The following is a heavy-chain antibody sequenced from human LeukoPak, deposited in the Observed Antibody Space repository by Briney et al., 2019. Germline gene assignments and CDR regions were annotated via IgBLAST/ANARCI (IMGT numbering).Heavy chain of an antibody. V-gene: IGHV4-39*01. CDR3: ARHGAVAAQDAFDV. J-gene: IGHJ3*01. Sequence: SETLSLTCTVSGGSISSNNYRWGWIRQPPGKGLEWIGSAFYSGSTYYTPSLKSRVTISMDTSKNQFSLKLSSVTAADTAVFFCARHGAVAAQDAFDVWGQGTMVTVSS. D-gene: IGHD6-19*01. CDR2: AFYSGST. CDR1: GGSISSNNYR.